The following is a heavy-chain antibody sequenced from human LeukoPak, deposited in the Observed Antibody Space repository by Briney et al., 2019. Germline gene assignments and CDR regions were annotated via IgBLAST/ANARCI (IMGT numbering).Heavy chain of an antibody. V-gene: IGHV3-7*01. CDR3: AKLNRSSGDCL. CDR1: GFTFSSYW. D-gene: IGHD2-21*01. Sequence: GGSLRLSCAASGFTFSSYWMSWVRQAPGKGLEGVANINQDGSDKNYVDSLKGRFTISRDNAKNSLYLQMNSLRAEDSAVYYCAKLNRSSGDCLWGQGILVTVSS. J-gene: IGHJ4*02. CDR2: INQDGSDK.